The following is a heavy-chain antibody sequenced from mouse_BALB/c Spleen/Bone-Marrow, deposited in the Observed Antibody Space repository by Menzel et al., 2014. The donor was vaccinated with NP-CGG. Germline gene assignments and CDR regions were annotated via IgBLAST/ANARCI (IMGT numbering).Heavy chain of an antibody. CDR1: GYSFTSYW. Sequence: QVQLKESGAELVRPGASVKLSCKASGYSFTSYWMNWVRQRPGQGLEWIGMIHLSDSESRLNQKFKDKATLTVDKSSSTAYMRLSSPTSEDSAVYYCTRYDLTTRAFAYWGQGTLVTVSA. CDR2: IHLSDSES. V-gene: IGHV1-61*01. CDR3: TRYDLTTRAFAY. J-gene: IGHJ3*01. D-gene: IGHD3-3*01.